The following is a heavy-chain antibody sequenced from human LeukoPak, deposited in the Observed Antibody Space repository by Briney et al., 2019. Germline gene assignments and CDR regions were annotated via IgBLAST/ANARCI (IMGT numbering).Heavy chain of an antibody. CDR1: GFTFSSYA. D-gene: IGHD1-26*01. CDR2: ISYDGSNK. V-gene: IGHV3-30-3*01. CDR3: AKAPSGSYYSSSFVY. Sequence: PGRSLRLSCAASGFTFSSYAMHWVRQAPGKGLEWVAVISYDGSNKYYADSVKGRFTISRDNSKNTLYLQMNSLRAEDTAVYYCAKAPSGSYYSSSFVYWGQGTLATVSS. J-gene: IGHJ4*02.